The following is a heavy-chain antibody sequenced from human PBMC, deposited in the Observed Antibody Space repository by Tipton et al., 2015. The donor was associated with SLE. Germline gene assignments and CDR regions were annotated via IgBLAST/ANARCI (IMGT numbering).Heavy chain of an antibody. CDR3: ARHEYSGYDNWFDS. CDR2: FYYSFYSSGTA. Sequence: TLSLTCSVSGASISSSVYYWAWIRQAPGKGLEWIGGFYYSFYSSGTAYHNPSLRSRVTISVDTSKNEVSLRLTSVTAADTAVYYCARHEYSGYDNWFDSWGQGALVTVSS. CDR1: GASISSSVYY. D-gene: IGHD5-12*01. V-gene: IGHV4-39*07. J-gene: IGHJ5*01.